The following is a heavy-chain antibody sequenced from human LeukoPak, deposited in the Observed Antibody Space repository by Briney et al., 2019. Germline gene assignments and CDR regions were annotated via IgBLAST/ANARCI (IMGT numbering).Heavy chain of an antibody. CDR3: ARDISSSSPLDY. Sequence: SVKVSCKASGGTFSSYAISWVRQAPGQGLEWMGRIIPIFGTANYAQKFQGRVTITTDESTSTAYMELSSMRSEDTAVYYCARDISSSSPLDYWGQGTLVTVSS. CDR2: IIPIFGTA. D-gene: IGHD6-6*01. J-gene: IGHJ4*02. CDR1: GGTFSSYA. V-gene: IGHV1-69*05.